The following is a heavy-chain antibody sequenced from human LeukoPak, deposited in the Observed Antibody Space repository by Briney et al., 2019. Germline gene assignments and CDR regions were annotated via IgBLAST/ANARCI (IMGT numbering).Heavy chain of an antibody. J-gene: IGHJ5*02. D-gene: IGHD3-3*01. CDR3: ARDSYDFWSGLNWFDP. CDR1: GLTFSTYV. CDR2: IGGSGDST. Sequence: PGGSLRLSCVGSGLTFSTYVLSWVRQTPEKGLEWVSVIGGSGDSTYYADSVKGRFTISRDNAKNSLYLQMNSLRAEDTAVYYCARDSYDFWSGLNWFDPWGQGTLVTVSS. V-gene: IGHV3-23*01.